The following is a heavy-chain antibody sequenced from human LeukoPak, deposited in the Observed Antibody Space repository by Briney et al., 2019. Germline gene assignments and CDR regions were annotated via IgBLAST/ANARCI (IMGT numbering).Heavy chain of an antibody. CDR2: ISDSGGNT. CDR3: AKDHGSTA. D-gene: IGHD2-2*01. V-gene: IGHV3-23*01. Sequence: HTGRSLRLSCAASGFPFSTYAMSWVRQAPGKGLEWVSAISDSGGNTYYADSVKGRFTISRDNSKNTLSLQMNSLRAEDTAVYYCAKDHGSTAWGRGTLVTVSS. J-gene: IGHJ5*02. CDR1: GFPFSTYA.